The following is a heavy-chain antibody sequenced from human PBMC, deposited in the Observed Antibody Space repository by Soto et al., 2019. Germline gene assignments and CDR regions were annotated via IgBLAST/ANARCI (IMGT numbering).Heavy chain of an antibody. CDR2: IYYSGST. V-gene: IGHV4-31*03. D-gene: IGHD6-13*01. CDR1: GGSISSGGYY. CDR3: ASTMAAAGIHHYYGMDV. J-gene: IGHJ6*02. Sequence: SETLSLTCTVSGGSISSGGYYWSWIRQHPGKGLEWIGYIYYSGSTYYNPSLKSRVTISVDTSKNQFSLKLSSVTAADTAVYYCASTMAAAGIHHYYGMDVWGQGTTVTVSS.